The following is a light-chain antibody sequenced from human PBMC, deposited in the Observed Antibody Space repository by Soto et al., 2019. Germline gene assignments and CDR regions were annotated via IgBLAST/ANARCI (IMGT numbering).Light chain of an antibody. CDR3: QHYTSSLWT. CDR1: QSVNNY. V-gene: IGKV3-11*01. Sequence: EVVLTQSPATLSLSPGETATLSCRASQSVNNYLAWYQQRPGQAPRLLIYDALNRATGIPARFSGSGSGTDFSLTISRLEPEDFAVYYCQHYTSSLWTFGQGTKVDI. CDR2: DAL. J-gene: IGKJ1*01.